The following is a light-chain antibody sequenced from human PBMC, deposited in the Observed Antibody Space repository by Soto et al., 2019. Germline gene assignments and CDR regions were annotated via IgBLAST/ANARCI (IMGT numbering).Light chain of an antibody. J-gene: IGKJ5*01. V-gene: IGKV3-20*01. CDR1: QYLSSNY. Sequence: EIVLTQSPGTLSLSPGERATLSCRASQYLSSNYLAGYQQKPGQAPRLLIYGASSRATGIPDRFSGSGSGTDFTITVSRLEPEDFAVYYCQQYGSSPPITFGQGTRLEIK. CDR2: GAS. CDR3: QQYGSSPPIT.